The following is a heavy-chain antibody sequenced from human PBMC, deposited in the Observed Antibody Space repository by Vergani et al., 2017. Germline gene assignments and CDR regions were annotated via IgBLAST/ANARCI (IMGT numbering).Heavy chain of an antibody. CDR1: GDSLSSSDHY. J-gene: IGHJ4*02. V-gene: IGHV4-31*03. CDR3: ARENLVIARSFDF. D-gene: IGHD2-21*01. Sequence: QVQLQESGPGLVKPSQTLSLTCTVSGDSLSSSDHYWSWIRQRSDKGLEWVGHIFRSGTTYYNPSLKSRLIMSVDTSKNQFSLKLTSVTAADTAMYYCARENLVIARSFDFWGQGTLVTVSS. CDR2: IFRSGTT.